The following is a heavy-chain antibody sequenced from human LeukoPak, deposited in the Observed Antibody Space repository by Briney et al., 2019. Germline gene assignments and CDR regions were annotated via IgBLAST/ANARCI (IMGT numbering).Heavy chain of an antibody. CDR2: IYNSGST. Sequence: PSETLSLTCTVSGYSISSGYFWGWIRQPPGKGLEWFGTIYNSGSTYYNASLESRVTISVDTSKNQFSLKLSSVTAADTAVYYCARAYSSSWYFNWFDPWGQGTLVTVSS. CDR3: ARAYSSSWYFNWFDP. D-gene: IGHD6-13*01. CDR1: GYSISSGYF. V-gene: IGHV4-38-2*02. J-gene: IGHJ5*02.